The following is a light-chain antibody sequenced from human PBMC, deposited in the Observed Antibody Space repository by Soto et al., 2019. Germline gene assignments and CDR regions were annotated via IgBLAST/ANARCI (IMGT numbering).Light chain of an antibody. CDR2: AAS. V-gene: IGKV1-9*01. J-gene: IGKJ3*01. CDR1: QGISSY. Sequence: IQLTQSSSSLSASVGDRVTITCRASQGISSYLAWYQQKPGKAPKLLIHAASTLQSGVPSRFSGSGSGTDFTLTISSLQPEDFATNYCQQLNSYPCTFGPGTKVDI. CDR3: QQLNSYPCT.